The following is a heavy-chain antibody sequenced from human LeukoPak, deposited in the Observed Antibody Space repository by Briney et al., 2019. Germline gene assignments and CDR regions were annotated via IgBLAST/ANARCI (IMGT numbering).Heavy chain of an antibody. CDR2: IYPGDSDT. Sequence: GESLKISCKGSGYSFSNYWIGWVRQMPGKGLEWMGIIYPGDSDTRYSPSFQGQVTISADKSISTAYLQWSSLKASDTAMYYCARRPYYYDSTGSLRAFDIWGQGTMVTVSS. D-gene: IGHD3-22*01. CDR3: ARRPYYYDSTGSLRAFDI. J-gene: IGHJ3*02. CDR1: GYSFSNYW. V-gene: IGHV5-51*01.